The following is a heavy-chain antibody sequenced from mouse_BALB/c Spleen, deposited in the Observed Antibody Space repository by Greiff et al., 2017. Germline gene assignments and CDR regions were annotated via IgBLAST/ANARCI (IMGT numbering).Heavy chain of an antibody. J-gene: IGHJ3*01. CDR3: ATLFIYYDYDDGFAY. CDR2: IDPANGNT. Sequence: EVQLQQSGAELVKPGASVKLSCTASGFNIKDTYMHWVKQRPEQGLEWIGRIDPANGNTKYDPKFQGKATITADTSSNTAYLQLSSLTSEDTAVYYCATLFIYYDYDDGFAYWGQGTLVTVSA. V-gene: IGHV14-3*02. D-gene: IGHD2-4*01. CDR1: GFNIKDTY.